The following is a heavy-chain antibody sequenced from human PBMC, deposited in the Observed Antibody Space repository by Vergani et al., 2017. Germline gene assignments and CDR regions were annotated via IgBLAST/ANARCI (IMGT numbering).Heavy chain of an antibody. Sequence: EVQLVESGGGLVKPGGSLRLSCAASGFTFSNAWMSWVRQAPGKGLEWVGRIKSKTDGGTTDYAAPVKGRFTIARDDSKNTLYLQMNSLKTEDTAVYYCTTVLYGAERYLNFDDWGQGTLVTVSS. CDR1: GFTFSNAW. CDR3: TTVLYGAERYLNFDD. CDR2: IKSKTDGGTT. V-gene: IGHV3-15*01. D-gene: IGHD3-10*01. J-gene: IGHJ4*01.